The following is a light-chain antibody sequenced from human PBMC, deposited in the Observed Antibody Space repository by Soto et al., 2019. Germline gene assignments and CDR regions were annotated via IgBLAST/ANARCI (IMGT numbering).Light chain of an antibody. CDR3: CSYLGSRTV. J-gene: IGLJ7*01. Sequence: QSALTQPASVSGSPGQSITISCTGVSGDVGNYNLVSWYQQHPAKAPKLIIYEDDKRPSGVSNRLAGPKSGDTASLTISGLQSEDEAAYYCCSYLGSRTVFGGGTQLTVL. V-gene: IGLV2-23*01. CDR1: SGDVGNYNL. CDR2: EDD.